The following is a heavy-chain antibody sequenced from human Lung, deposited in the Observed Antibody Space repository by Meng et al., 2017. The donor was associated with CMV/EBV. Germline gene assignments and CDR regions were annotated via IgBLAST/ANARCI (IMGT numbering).Heavy chain of an antibody. V-gene: IGHV3-74*01. CDR3: VRGDTARFVNYYYYGMDV. J-gene: IGHJ6*02. Sequence: GESXKISCAASGFTFSGYWMHWVRQAPGKGLVWVARINTEGSRTNYAESVKGRFTISRDNAKNTLYLQMNSLRAEDTAVYYCVRGDTARFVNYYYYGMDVWXQGTTVTVSS. CDR2: INTEGSRT. CDR1: GFTFSGYW. D-gene: IGHD5-18*01.